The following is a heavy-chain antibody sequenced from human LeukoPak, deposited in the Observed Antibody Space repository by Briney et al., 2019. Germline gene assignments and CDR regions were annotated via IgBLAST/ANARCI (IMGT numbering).Heavy chain of an antibody. CDR3: ASPSVPAAMRAFDI. D-gene: IGHD2-2*01. J-gene: IGHJ3*02. CDR1: GGSFSGYY. Sequence: SETLSLTCAVYGGSFSGYYWNWIRQPPGKGLEWIGEINHSGSTNYNPSLKSRVTISVDRSKNQFSLKLSPVTAADTAVYYCASPSVPAAMRAFDIWGQGTMVTVSS. CDR2: INHSGST. V-gene: IGHV4-34*01.